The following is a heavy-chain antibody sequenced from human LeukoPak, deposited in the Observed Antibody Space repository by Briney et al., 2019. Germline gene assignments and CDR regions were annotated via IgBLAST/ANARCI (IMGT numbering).Heavy chain of an antibody. CDR1: GGSFSGYY. V-gene: IGHV4-34*01. Sequence: SETLSLTCAVYGGSFSGYYWSWIRQPPGKGLEWIGEINHSGSTNYNPSLKSRVTISVDTSKNQFSLKLSSVTAADTAVYYCARRGKKIITYYFDYWGQGTLVTVS. D-gene: IGHD3-16*01. CDR3: ARRGKKIITYYFDY. J-gene: IGHJ4*02. CDR2: INHSGST.